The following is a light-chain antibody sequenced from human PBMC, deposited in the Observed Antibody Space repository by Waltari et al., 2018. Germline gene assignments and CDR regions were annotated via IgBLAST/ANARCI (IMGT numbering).Light chain of an antibody. CDR3: AAWDDSLNGVV. CDR2: TND. Sequence: QSVLTQPPSVSGTPGQRVTIPCPGRSSNIGSKAVHWYEHLPGTAPKLLIYTNDQRPSGVPDRFSGSKSGTSASLAISGLQSEDVADYYCAAWDDSLNGVVFGGGTKVTVL. CDR1: SSNIGSKA. V-gene: IGLV1-44*01. J-gene: IGLJ2*01.